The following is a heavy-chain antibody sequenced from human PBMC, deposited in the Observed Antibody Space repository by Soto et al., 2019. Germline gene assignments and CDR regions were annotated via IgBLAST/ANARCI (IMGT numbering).Heavy chain of an antibody. CDR2: IIPILGIA. CDR3: ARNTYYYDSSGTKSGGMDV. D-gene: IGHD3-22*01. Sequence: QVQLVQSGAEVKKPGSSVKVSCKASGGTFSSYTISWVRQAPGQGLEWMGRIIPILGIANYAQKFQGRVTITADKSTSTAYMELSSLRSEDTAVYYCARNTYYYDSSGTKSGGMDVWGQGTTVTVSS. CDR1: GGTFSSYT. J-gene: IGHJ6*02. V-gene: IGHV1-69*02.